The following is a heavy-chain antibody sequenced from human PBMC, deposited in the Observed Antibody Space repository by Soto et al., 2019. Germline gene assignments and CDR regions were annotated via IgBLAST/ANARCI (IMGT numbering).Heavy chain of an antibody. CDR2: ISGSGGST. D-gene: IGHD4-17*01. CDR1: GFTFSSYA. CDR3: ARGPPAMDDYAPKTFQH. V-gene: IGHV3-23*01. Sequence: GGSLRLSCAASGFTFSSYAMSWVRQAPGRGLEWVSAISGSGGSTSYAQKFQGRVTMTRDTSTSTVYMELSSLRSEDTAVYYCARGPPAMDDYAPKTFQHWGQGTLVTVSS. J-gene: IGHJ1*01.